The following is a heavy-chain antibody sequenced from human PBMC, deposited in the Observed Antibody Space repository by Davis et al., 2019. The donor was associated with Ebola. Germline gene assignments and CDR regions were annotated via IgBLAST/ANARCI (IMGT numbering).Heavy chain of an antibody. J-gene: IGHJ3*02. CDR3: ARSSGVVTDTDAFDI. CDR1: GYTFTSYY. CDR2: MNPNSGNT. D-gene: IGHD3-3*01. Sequence: AASVKVSCKASGYTFTSYYMHWVRQAPGQGLEWMGWMNPNSGNTGYAQKFQGRVTMTRNTSISTAYMELSSLRSEDTAVYYCARSSGVVTDTDAFDIWGQGTMVTVSS. V-gene: IGHV1-8*02.